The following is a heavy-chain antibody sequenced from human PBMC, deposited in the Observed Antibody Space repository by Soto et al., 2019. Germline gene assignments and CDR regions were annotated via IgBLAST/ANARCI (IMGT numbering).Heavy chain of an antibody. CDR3: ASGYYYGGVWNQGPFDY. CDR1: GDSISSDNW. Sequence: PSETLSLTCAVSGDSISSDNWWSWVRQPPMKGMEWIWEIYHTGVTNYNPSLKSRVTMSIDKSKNPFSLKLSSMTAADTAVYYCASGYYYGGVWNQGPFDYRGQGTPVTVSS. D-gene: IGHD3-22*01. J-gene: IGHJ4*02. V-gene: IGHV4-4*02. CDR2: IYHTGVT.